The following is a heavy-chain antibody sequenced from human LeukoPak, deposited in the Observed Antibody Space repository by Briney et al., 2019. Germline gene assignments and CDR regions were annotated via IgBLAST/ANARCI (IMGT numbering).Heavy chain of an antibody. D-gene: IGHD6-13*01. J-gene: IGHJ4*02. V-gene: IGHV4-59*08. CDR2: IYYSGST. Sequence: SETLSLTCTVSGGSISSYYWSWIRQPPGKGLEWIGYIYYSGSTDYNPSLKSRVTISVDTSKNQFSLKLSSVTAADTAVYYCAGTSSSWYYYFDYWGQGTLVTVSS. CDR1: GGSISSYY. CDR3: AGTSSSWYYYFDY.